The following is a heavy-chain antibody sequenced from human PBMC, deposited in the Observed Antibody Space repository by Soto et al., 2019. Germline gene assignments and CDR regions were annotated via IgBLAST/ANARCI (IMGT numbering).Heavy chain of an antibody. CDR3: ARSIAAAVDFDY. D-gene: IGHD6-13*01. Sequence: ASVEVSCTASGCTFTNNGCSWVRQAPGQGLEWMGWISAYNGNTNYAQKLQGRVTMTTDTSTSTAYMELRSLRADDTAVYYCARSIAAAVDFDYWGQGTLVTVS. V-gene: IGHV1-18*01. CDR1: GCTFTNNG. J-gene: IGHJ4*02. CDR2: ISAYNGNT.